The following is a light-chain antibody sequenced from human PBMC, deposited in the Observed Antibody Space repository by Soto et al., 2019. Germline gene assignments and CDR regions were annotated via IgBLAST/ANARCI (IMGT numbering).Light chain of an antibody. J-gene: IGKJ5*01. CDR2: HAS. Sequence: EVVLTQSPTTLSVSPGEGVTLSCRASQGIGDTLAWYQHTPGQAPRLLIYHASNRATGIPARFSGSGSGTDFTLTISSLEPEDFAVYYWQQRSDWPPITFGQGTRLEIK. CDR1: QGIGDT. V-gene: IGKV3-11*01. CDR3: QQRSDWPPIT.